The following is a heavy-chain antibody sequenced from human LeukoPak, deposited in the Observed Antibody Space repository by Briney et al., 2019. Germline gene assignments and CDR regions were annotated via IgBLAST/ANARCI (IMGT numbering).Heavy chain of an antibody. CDR1: GYTFTGYY. V-gene: IGHV1-2*02. J-gene: IGHJ4*02. Sequence: ASVKVSCKASGYTFTGYYMHWVRQAPGQGLEGMGWINPNSGGTNYAQKFQGRVTMTRDTSISTAYMELSRLRSDDTAVYYCARDIPPVCGGDCYSGDYWGQGTLVTVSS. CDR3: ARDIPPVCGGDCYSGDY. CDR2: INPNSGGT. D-gene: IGHD2-21*02.